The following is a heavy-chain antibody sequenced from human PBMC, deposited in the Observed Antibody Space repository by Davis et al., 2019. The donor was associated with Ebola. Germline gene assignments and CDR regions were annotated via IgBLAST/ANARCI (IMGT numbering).Heavy chain of an antibody. CDR1: GFTFDDYA. J-gene: IGHJ5*01. CDR2: INWNGGSS. V-gene: IGHV3-20*01. Sequence: PGGSLRLSCAASGFTFDDYAMTWVRQAPGKGLEWVSGINWNGGSSGYADSVKGRFTISRDNAKNSLYLQMNSLRVEDTAFYHCARVNALSGYSRFDSWGQGTLVTVSS. D-gene: IGHD3-22*01. CDR3: ARVNALSGYSRFDS.